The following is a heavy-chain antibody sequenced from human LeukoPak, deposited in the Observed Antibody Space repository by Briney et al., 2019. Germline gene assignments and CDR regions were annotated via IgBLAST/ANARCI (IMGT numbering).Heavy chain of an antibody. CDR2: ISSSTSTI. J-gene: IGHJ4*02. V-gene: IGHV3-48*03. CDR1: GFTFSSYE. D-gene: IGHD5-12*01. Sequence: GGSLRLSCAASGFTFSSYEMNWVRQAPGKGLEWVSYISSSTSTIYYADSVKGRFTISRDNSKNTLYLQMNSLRAEDTAVYYCAKGYSGYDPFDYWGQGTLVTVSS. CDR3: AKGYSGYDPFDY.